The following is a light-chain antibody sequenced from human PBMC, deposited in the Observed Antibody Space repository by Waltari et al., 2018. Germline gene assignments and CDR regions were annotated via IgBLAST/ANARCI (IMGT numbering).Light chain of an antibody. CDR3: QQYNNWPET. Sequence: EVVMTQSPATLSVSPGERATLSCRASQGVGSNLAWYQQKPGQAPRLLIYGAYTRATGIPVRFSGSGSGREFTLTISSLQSEDCAIYYCQQYNNWPETFGQGTKVDIK. CDR2: GAY. V-gene: IGKV3-15*01. CDR1: QGVGSN. J-gene: IGKJ1*01.